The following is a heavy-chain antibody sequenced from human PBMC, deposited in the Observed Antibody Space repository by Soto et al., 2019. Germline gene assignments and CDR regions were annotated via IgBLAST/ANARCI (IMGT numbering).Heavy chain of an antibody. J-gene: IGHJ6*02. Sequence: SETLSLTCTVSAGSISSGGYYWNWIRQHPGKGLEWIGYIHYSGSTYYNPSLKSRVTISVDTSKNQFSLKLSSVIAADTAVYYCARAATTYCGGDCYWAMDVWGQGTTVTVSS. CDR3: ARAATTYCGGDCYWAMDV. CDR2: IHYSGST. CDR1: AGSISSGGYY. V-gene: IGHV4-31*03. D-gene: IGHD2-21*02.